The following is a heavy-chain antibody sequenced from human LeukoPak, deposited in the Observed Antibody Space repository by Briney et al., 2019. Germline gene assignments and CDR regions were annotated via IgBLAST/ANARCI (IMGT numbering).Heavy chain of an antibody. D-gene: IGHD3-10*01. V-gene: IGHV4-30-2*01. CDR1: GGSISSSSYS. CDR2: IYHSGST. CDR3: ATAAPSMVRGESAPSEFDY. J-gene: IGHJ4*02. Sequence: SSETLSLTCTVSGGSISSSSYSWSWIRQPPGKGLEWIGYIYHSGSTYYNPSLKSRVTISVDRSKNQFSLKLSSVTAADTAVYYCATAAPSMVRGESAPSEFDYWGQGTLVTVSS.